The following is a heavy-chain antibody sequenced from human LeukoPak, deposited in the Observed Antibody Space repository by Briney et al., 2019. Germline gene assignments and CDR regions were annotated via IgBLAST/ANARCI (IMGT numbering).Heavy chain of an antibody. J-gene: IGHJ4*02. CDR2: IYHSGST. V-gene: IGHV4-4*02. Sequence: SETLSLTCAVSGGSISSSFWWSWVRQPPGKGLEWIGEIYHSGSTNYNPSLKSRVTISVDKSKSQFSLKLSSVTAADTAVYYCARKGYTIGSFDYWGQGTLVTVSS. CDR3: ARKGYTIGSFDY. CDR1: GGSISSSFW. D-gene: IGHD5-18*01.